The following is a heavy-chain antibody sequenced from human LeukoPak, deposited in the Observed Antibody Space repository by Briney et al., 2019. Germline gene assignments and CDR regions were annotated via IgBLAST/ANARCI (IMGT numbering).Heavy chain of an antibody. CDR1: GYTFTSYG. J-gene: IGHJ5*02. D-gene: IGHD2-15*01. Sequence: ASVKVSCKASGYTFTSYGISWVRQAPGQGLEWMGWISAYNGNTNYAQKLQGRVTMTTDTSTSTAYMEVRSLRSDDTAVYYCARDQVAFEAATRVTWFDPWGQGPLVTVSS. CDR3: ARDQVAFEAATRVTWFDP. V-gene: IGHV1-18*01. CDR2: ISAYNGNT.